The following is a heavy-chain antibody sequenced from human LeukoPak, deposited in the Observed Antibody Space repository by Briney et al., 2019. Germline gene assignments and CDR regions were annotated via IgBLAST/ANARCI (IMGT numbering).Heavy chain of an antibody. Sequence: GGSLRLSCAAPGVTFSSYGMHWVRQAPGKGLEWVAFIRYGGSNKYYADSVKGRSTISRDNSKNTLYLQMNSLRAEDTAVYYCAKDRSQDDFWSGYYGGFDYWGQGTLVTVSS. J-gene: IGHJ4*02. D-gene: IGHD3-3*01. CDR2: IRYGGSNK. CDR1: GVTFSSYG. V-gene: IGHV3-30*02. CDR3: AKDRSQDDFWSGYYGGFDY.